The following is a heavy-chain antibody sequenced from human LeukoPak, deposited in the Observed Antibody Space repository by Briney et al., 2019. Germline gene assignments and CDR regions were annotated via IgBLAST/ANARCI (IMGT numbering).Heavy chain of an antibody. Sequence: PGGSLRLSCAVSGITLSNYAMSWVGQAPGKGLEWVAGISGSGGGTNYADSVKGRFTISRDNAKNTLYLQMNSLRAEDTAVYFCAKRGVVIRVILIGFHEEAYYFDSWGQGALVTVSS. CDR3: AKRGVVIRVILIGFHEEAYYFDS. V-gene: IGHV3-23*01. J-gene: IGHJ4*02. CDR1: GITLSNYA. CDR2: ISGSGGGT. D-gene: IGHD3-9*01.